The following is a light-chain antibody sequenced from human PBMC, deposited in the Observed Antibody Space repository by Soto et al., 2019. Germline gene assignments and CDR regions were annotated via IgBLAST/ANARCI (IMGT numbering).Light chain of an antibody. CDR2: GVS. V-gene: IGKV3D-20*02. Sequence: EIVLTQSPGTLSLSPGERATLSCRASQSGSDSYLAWYQQKPGQPPRLLIYGVSSRGYGIPDRFSGSGSGTDFTLTISSLEPEDSAVYYCQQRHMWPITFGQGTRLEIK. CDR3: QQRHMWPIT. CDR1: QSGSDSY. J-gene: IGKJ5*01.